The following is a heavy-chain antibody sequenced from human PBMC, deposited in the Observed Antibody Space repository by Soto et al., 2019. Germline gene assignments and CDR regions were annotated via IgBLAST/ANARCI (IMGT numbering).Heavy chain of an antibody. V-gene: IGHV1-46*01. J-gene: IGHJ4*02. D-gene: IGHD6-13*01. CDR3: ARGLATGDY. CDR2: INPNGGST. Sequence: QVQLVQSGAEVKKPGASVKLSCKASGYTFTNYYIHWVRQAPGQGLEWMAIINPNGGSTNYAQKFQGRITLTRDTSTSTVYMDLSRLKSEDTAVYSCARGLATGDYWGQGTLVTVSS. CDR1: GYTFTNYY.